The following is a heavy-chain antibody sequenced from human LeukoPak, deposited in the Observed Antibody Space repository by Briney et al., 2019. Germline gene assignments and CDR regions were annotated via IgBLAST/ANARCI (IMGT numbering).Heavy chain of an antibody. CDR1: GFTVSTNY. Sequence: HPGESLRLSCAASGFTVSTNYTSWVRLAPGKGLEWVSLLHSDGNKYYAESVKGRFTISTDNSKNTLYLQMNSLRVEDTAVYYCAGRRKEAAAYDHWGQGTLVTVSS. CDR2: LHSDGNK. D-gene: IGHD6-13*01. J-gene: IGHJ4*02. V-gene: IGHV3-66*01. CDR3: AGRRKEAAAYDH.